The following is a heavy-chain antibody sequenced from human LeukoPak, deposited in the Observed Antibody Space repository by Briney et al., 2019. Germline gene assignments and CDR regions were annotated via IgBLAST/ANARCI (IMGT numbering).Heavy chain of an antibody. J-gene: IGHJ4*02. Sequence: ASVKVSCKASGYTFTSYGISWVRQAPGQGLEWMGWISAYNGNTNYAQKLQGRVTMTTDTSTSTAYMELRSLRSDDTAVYYCARDRQGGYSYGFPPFDYWGQGTLVTVSS. CDR2: ISAYNGNT. CDR1: GYTFTSYG. V-gene: IGHV1-18*01. D-gene: IGHD5-18*01. CDR3: ARDRQGGYSYGFPPFDY.